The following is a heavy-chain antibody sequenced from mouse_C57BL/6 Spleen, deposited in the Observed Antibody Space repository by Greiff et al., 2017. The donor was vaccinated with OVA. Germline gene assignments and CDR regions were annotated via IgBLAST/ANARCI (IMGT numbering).Heavy chain of an antibody. CDR1: GYTFTSYW. J-gene: IGHJ2*01. V-gene: IGHV1-50*01. D-gene: IGHD1-1*02. CDR2: IDPSDSYT. CDR3: ARGGCDY. Sequence: QVQLKQPGAELVKPGASVKLSCKASGYTFTSYWMQWVKQRPGQGLEWIGEIDPSDSYTNYNQKFKGKATLTVDTSSSTAYMQLSSLTSEDSAVYYCARGGCDYWGQGTTLTVSS.